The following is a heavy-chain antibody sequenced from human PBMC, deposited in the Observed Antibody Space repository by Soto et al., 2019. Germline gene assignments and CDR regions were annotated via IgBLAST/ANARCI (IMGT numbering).Heavy chain of an antibody. CDR2: INTDGGSS. CDR3: AREAGYCSRTSCYRRAFDT. Sequence: EVQLVESGGGLVQPGGSLRLSCAASGFTFSGHWMHWVRQVPGKGLEWVSRINTDGGSSAYADSVKGRFTISRDNAKNPRYLQMNGVRAADTAVYYCAREAGYCSRTSCYRRAFDTWGKGTTVTVSS. D-gene: IGHD2-2*01. CDR1: GFTFSGHW. V-gene: IGHV3-74*03. J-gene: IGHJ3*02.